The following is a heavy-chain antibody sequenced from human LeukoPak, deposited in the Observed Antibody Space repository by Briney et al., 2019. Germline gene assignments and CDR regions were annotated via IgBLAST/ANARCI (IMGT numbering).Heavy chain of an antibody. Sequence: GASVKVSCKTSVIIFSRDGITWVRQAPGQGLEWMGGIIPRFGKANYPQKFQGRITITADESTSTAYMELSSLRSEDTAVYFCARVQMATTINNFYFDYWGPGTLVTVSS. CDR2: IIPRFGKA. D-gene: IGHD5-24*01. CDR1: VIIFSRDG. J-gene: IGHJ4*02. CDR3: ARVQMATTINNFYFDY. V-gene: IGHV1-69*13.